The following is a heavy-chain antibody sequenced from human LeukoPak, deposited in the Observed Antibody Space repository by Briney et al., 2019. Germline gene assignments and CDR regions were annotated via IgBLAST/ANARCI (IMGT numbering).Heavy chain of an antibody. CDR1: GFSLSTCGVG. CDR2: IYWDDDK. V-gene: IGHV2-5*02. J-gene: IGHJ5*02. D-gene: IGHD5-12*01. CDR3: AHSRYSGYVRINWLDT. Sequence: SGPTLVNPTQTLTLTCTFSGFSLSTCGVGVGWIRQPPGKALEWLALIYWDDDKRYSPSLKSRLTITKDTSKNQVVLTMTNMDPVDTATYYCAHSRYSGYVRINWLDTWGQGTLVTVSS.